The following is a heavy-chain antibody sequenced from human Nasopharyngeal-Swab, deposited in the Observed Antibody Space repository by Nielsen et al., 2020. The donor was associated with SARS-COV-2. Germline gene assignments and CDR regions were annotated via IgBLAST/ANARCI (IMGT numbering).Heavy chain of an antibody. CDR1: GYTFTSYD. D-gene: IGHD6-13*01. V-gene: IGHV1-8*01. CDR3: ARAGAAAPGVYYGMDV. J-gene: IGHJ6*02. Sequence: ASVKVSCKASGYTFTSYDINWVRQATGQGLEWMGWINPNSGNTGYAQKFQGRVTMIRNTSISTAYMELSSLRSEDTAVYYCARAGAAAPGVYYGMDVWGQGTTVTVSS. CDR2: INPNSGNT.